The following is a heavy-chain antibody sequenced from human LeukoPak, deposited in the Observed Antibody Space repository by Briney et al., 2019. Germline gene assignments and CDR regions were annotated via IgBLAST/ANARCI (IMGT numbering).Heavy chain of an antibody. Sequence: GGSLRLSCAASGFTFSNAWMSWVRQAPGKGLEWVANIKQDGSEKYYVDSVKGRFTISRDNAKNSLYLQMNSLRAEDTAVYYCARDSKRLGYWGQGTLVTVSS. V-gene: IGHV3-7*01. CDR1: GFTFSNAW. D-gene: IGHD2-2*01. CDR2: IKQDGSEK. J-gene: IGHJ4*02. CDR3: ARDSKRLGY.